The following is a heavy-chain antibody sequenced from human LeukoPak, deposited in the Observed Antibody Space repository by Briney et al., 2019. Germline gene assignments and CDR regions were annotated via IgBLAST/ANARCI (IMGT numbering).Heavy chain of an antibody. CDR2: ISYDGSNK. J-gene: IGHJ6*02. CDR1: GFTFSTYA. CDR3: ASPRYGTYGMDV. D-gene: IGHD4-17*01. V-gene: IGHV3-30*14. Sequence: PGGSLRLSCAASGFTFSTYAMHWVRQAPGKGLEWVAVISYDGSNKYYADSVKGRFTISRDNSKNTLYLQMNSLRVEDTAVYYCASPRYGTYGMDVWGQGTTVTVSS.